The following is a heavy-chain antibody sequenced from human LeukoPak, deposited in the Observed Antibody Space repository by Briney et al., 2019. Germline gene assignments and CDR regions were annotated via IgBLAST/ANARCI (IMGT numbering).Heavy chain of an antibody. CDR1: GGTFSSYA. Sequence: SVKVSCKASGGTFSSYAISWVRQATGQGREWMGGIIPIFGTANYAQKFQGRVTITADKSTTTAYMELSSLRSEDTAVYYCARDRVGASPGRDSFDIWAPGTMVTISS. CDR3: ARDRVGASPGRDSFDI. V-gene: IGHV1-69*06. J-gene: IGHJ3*02. CDR2: IIPIFGTA. D-gene: IGHD1-26*01.